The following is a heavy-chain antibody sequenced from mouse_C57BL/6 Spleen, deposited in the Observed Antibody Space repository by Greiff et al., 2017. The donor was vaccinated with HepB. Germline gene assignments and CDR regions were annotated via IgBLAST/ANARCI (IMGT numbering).Heavy chain of an antibody. V-gene: IGHV1-26*01. CDR3: ARGLYCGSEGAFDY. Sequence: EVQLQQSGPELVKPGASVKISCKASGYTFTDYYMNWVKQSHGKSLEWIGDINPNNGGTSYNQKFKGKATLTVDKSSSTAYMALRSLTSEDSAVYYCARGLYCGSEGAFDYWGQGTTLTVSS. D-gene: IGHD1-1*01. CDR2: INPNNGGT. CDR1: GYTFTDYY. J-gene: IGHJ2*01.